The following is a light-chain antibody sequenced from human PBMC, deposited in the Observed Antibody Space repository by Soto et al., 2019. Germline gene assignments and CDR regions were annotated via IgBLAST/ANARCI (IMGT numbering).Light chain of an antibody. CDR1: QSVSSNS. J-gene: IGKJ4*01. Sequence: EIVLTQSPGTLSLSPGDGDTLSCRASQSVSSNSLAWYQQKPDQAPRLLIYGASTRATGIPDRFSGSGSGTDFTLTINRLEPEDFAVYYCQQYGSSPLTFGGGTKVEIK. CDR3: QQYGSSPLT. V-gene: IGKV3-20*01. CDR2: GAS.